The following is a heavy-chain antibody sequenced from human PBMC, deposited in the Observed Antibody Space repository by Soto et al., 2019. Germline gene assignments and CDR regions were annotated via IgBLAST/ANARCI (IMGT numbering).Heavy chain of an antibody. V-gene: IGHV1-69*01. CDR1: GVTFSSYA. CDR2: IIPIFGTA. J-gene: IGHJ4*02. Sequence: QVQLVQSWAEVKKPGSSVTVSCKASGVTFSSYAISWVRQAPGQGLEWMVGIIPIFGTANYAQKLQGRLTITADEYTSTAYTELSSLRSDDPAVYYCARLLGGSRSRLRADPRTDYCGQGTLVTVSS. D-gene: IGHD3-10*01. CDR3: ARLLGGSRSRLRADPRTDY.